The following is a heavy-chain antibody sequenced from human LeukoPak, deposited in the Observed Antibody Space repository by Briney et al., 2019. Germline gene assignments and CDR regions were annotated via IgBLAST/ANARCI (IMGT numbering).Heavy chain of an antibody. CDR2: ISAYNGNT. CDR1: GYTFTSYG. CDR3: ARGSLDYVWGSYRYTEGIDY. Sequence: ASVKVSCKASGYTFTSYGISWVRRAPGQGLEWMGWISAYNGNTNYAQKLQGRVTMTTDTSTSTAYMELRSLRSDDTAVYYCARGSLDYVWGSYRYTEGIDYWGQGTLVTVSS. J-gene: IGHJ4*02. D-gene: IGHD3-16*02. V-gene: IGHV1-18*01.